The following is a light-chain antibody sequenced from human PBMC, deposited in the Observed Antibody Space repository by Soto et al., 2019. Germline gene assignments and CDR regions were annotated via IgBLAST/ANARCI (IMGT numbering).Light chain of an antibody. V-gene: IGLV2-23*02. CDR3: CSYAGSSTFEV. CDR2: EVI. Sequence: QSALTQPASVSGSPGQSITISCTGTSSDVGTYNLVSWYQQHPGKTPKLMIYEVIKRPSGVSNRFSGSKSGNTASLTISGLQAEDEADYYCCSYAGSSTFEVFGGGTKLTVL. J-gene: IGLJ2*01. CDR1: SSDVGTYNL.